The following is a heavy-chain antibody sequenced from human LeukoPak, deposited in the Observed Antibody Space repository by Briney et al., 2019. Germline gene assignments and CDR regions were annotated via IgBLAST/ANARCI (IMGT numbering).Heavy chain of an antibody. CDR3: ARDWEAVAGPFDY. J-gene: IGHJ4*02. D-gene: IGHD6-19*01. CDR1: GFTFSSYA. V-gene: IGHV3-30-3*01. Sequence: PGRSLRLSCAASGFTFSSYAMHWVRQAPGKGLEWVAVISYDGSNKYYADSVKGRFTISRDNSKNTLYLQMNSLRDEDTAVYYCARDWEAVAGPFDYWGQGTLVTVSS. CDR2: ISYDGSNK.